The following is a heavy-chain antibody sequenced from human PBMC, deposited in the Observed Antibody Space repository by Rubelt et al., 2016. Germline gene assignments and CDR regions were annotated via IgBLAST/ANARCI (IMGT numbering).Heavy chain of an antibody. CDR3: AKAIASLVRRGIDH. J-gene: IGHJ4*02. Sequence: EVQLLESGGGLVLPGGSLRLSCGTSGFTFSSSAMSWVRQAPGKGLEWVSYISSSSSTIYYADSVRGRLTISRDNSKSTLYLQMNSLGAEDTAVYYCAKAIASLVRRGIDHWGQGTMVAVAS. CDR1: GFTFSSSA. V-gene: IGHV3-23*01. D-gene: IGHD6-13*01. CDR2: ISSSSSTI.